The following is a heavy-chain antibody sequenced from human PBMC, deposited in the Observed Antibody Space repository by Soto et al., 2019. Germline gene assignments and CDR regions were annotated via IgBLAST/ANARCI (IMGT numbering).Heavy chain of an antibody. Sequence: EVQLMESGGGLVQPGGSLRLSCAASGFSVSDYSMNWVRQAPGKGLAWISYIRKSDTATFYAESVRGRFTISRDNAKNSLFLQMSSLSDEDTAVYYCTTEGDGRYSNHWGQGTLVTVSS. CDR1: GFSVSDYS. CDR2: IRKSDTAT. CDR3: TTEGDGRYSNH. D-gene: IGHD1-26*01. V-gene: IGHV3-48*02. J-gene: IGHJ4*02.